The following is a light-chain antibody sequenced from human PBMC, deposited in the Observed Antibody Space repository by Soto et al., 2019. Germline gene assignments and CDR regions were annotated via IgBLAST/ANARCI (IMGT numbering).Light chain of an antibody. Sequence: EVVLTQSPGTLSLSPGERASLSCRASQSVASSLLARYQQKPSQAPMLLIYGASSRATGSPDRFSGSGSGTDFTLTISRLDPEDFAVYYCQQYGSSTITFGQGTRLDI. CDR2: GAS. CDR1: QSVASSL. V-gene: IGKV3-20*01. J-gene: IGKJ5*01. CDR3: QQYGSSTIT.